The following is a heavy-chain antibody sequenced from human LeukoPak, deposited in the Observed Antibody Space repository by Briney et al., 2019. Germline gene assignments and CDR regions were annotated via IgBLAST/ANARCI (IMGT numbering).Heavy chain of an antibody. CDR3: ARGPYGSGSYPPRYYHYYIDV. V-gene: IGHV4-39*07. CDR1: GGSISSSSYY. Sequence: SETLSLTCTVSGGSISSSSYYWGWIRQPPGKGLEWIGTIYYSGSTYYNPSLKSRVTISGDTSKNQFSLKLSSVTAADTAVYYCARGPYGSGSYPPRYYHYYIDVWGKGTTVTVSS. CDR2: IYYSGST. D-gene: IGHD3-10*01. J-gene: IGHJ6*03.